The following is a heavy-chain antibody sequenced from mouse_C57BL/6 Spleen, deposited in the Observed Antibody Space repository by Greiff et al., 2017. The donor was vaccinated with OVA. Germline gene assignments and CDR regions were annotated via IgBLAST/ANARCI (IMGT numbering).Heavy chain of an antibody. J-gene: IGHJ2*01. Sequence: EVQVVESGGGLVKPGGSLKLSCAASGFTFSSYAMSWVRQTPEKRLEWVATISDGGSYTYYPDNVKGRFTISRDNAKNNLYLQMSHLKSEDTAMYYCAREWYFDYWGQGTTLTVSS. V-gene: IGHV5-4*01. CDR3: AREWYFDY. CDR2: ISDGGSYT. CDR1: GFTFSSYA.